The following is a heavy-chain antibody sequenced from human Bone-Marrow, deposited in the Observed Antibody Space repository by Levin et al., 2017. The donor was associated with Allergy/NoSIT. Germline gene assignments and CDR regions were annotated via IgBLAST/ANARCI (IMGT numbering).Heavy chain of an antibody. CDR1: GGSISSGNW. J-gene: IGHJ4*02. CDR2: IFQTGST. V-gene: IGHV4-4*02. Sequence: SETLSLTCAVSGGSISSGNWWSWVRQTPGKGLEWIGEIFQTGSTNYNPSLTSRVTISLDKSKNQFSLKMSSVTAADTAVYYCAKGDTYSSSTLFDYWGQGILVTVSS. CDR3: AKGDTYSSSTLFDY. D-gene: IGHD6-6*01.